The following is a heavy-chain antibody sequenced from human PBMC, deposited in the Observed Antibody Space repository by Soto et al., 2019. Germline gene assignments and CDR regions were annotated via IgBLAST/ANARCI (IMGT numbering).Heavy chain of an antibody. V-gene: IGHV3-23*01. CDR1: GFTLNAYA. Sequence: EVRLLESGGGLVQAGRSLRLSCVGSGFTLNAYAMNWVRQPPGKGLEWVSSISGGMTENTYYADSVKGRFTISKDNSKNTVYLQMNSLRVDDTGVDYCANIWGFGGQGTLVTVSS. J-gene: IGHJ4*02. CDR2: ISGGMTENT. CDR3: ANIWGF. D-gene: IGHD3-16*01.